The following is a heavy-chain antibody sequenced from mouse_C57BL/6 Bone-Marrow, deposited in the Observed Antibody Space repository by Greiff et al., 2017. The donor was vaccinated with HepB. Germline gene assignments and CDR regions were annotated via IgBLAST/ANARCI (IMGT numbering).Heavy chain of an antibody. V-gene: IGHV1-82*01. CDR2: IYPGDGDT. D-gene: IGHD1-1*01. J-gene: IGHJ2*01. CDR1: GYAFSSSW. Sequence: QVQLQQSGPELVKPGASVKISCKASGYAFSSSWMNWVKQRPGKGLEWIGRIYPGDGDTNYNGKFKGKATLTADKSSSTAYMQLSSLTSEDSAVYFCARSITTVVSHGYYFGYWGQGTTLTVSS. CDR3: ARSITTVVSHGYYFGY.